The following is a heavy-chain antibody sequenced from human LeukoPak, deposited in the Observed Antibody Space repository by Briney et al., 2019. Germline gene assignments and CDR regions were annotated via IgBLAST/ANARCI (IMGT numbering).Heavy chain of an antibody. CDR2: INPSGGSP. CDR1: GYTXTSYY. J-gene: IGHJ4*02. CDR3: ARDREGRDYFDY. V-gene: IGHV1-46*01. D-gene: IGHD1-26*01. Sequence: GASVKVSCKASGYTXTSYYMQWVRQAPGQGLDWMGIINPSGGSPIYAQKFQGRVTMTRDTSTSTVYMELSSLRSEDTAVYYCARDREGRDYFDYWGQGTLVTVSS.